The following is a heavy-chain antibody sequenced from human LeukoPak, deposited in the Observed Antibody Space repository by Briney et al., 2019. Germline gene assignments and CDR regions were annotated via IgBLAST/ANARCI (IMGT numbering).Heavy chain of an antibody. J-gene: IGHJ6*01. CDR1: GFTFSTYG. CDR2: ISSSSSST. V-gene: IGHV3-48*01. D-gene: IGHD3/OR15-3a*01. CDR3: GRVGPVLIFGPRPPKAV. Sequence: AGGSLRLSCAASGFTFSTYGMNWVRQAPGKGLDWVSYISSSSSSTHYADSVKGRFTISRDNAKNTLYLQMNSLRAEYTAVYYFGRVGPVLIFGPRPPKAVWGEGTTVTV.